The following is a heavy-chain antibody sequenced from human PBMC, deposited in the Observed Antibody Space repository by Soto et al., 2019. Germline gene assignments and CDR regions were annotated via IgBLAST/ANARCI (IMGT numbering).Heavy chain of an antibody. CDR1: GFTFDDYA. J-gene: IGHJ3*02. V-gene: IGHV3-43D*03. CDR2: ISWDGGST. CDR3: SKAITGTTGGAFDI. D-gene: IGHD1-20*01. Sequence: GGSLRLSCAASGFTFDDYAMHWVRQAPGKGLEWVSLISWDGGSTYYADSVKGRFTISRDNSKNSLYLQMNSLRAEDTALYYFSKAITGTTGGAFDIWGQGTMVTVSS.